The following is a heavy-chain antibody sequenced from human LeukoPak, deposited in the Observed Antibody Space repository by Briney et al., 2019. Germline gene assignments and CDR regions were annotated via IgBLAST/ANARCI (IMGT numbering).Heavy chain of an antibody. CDR1: GGTFSSYA. CDR2: IIPIFGTA. J-gene: IGHJ4*02. Sequence: SVKVSCKASGGTFSSYAISWVRQAPGQGLEWMGGIIPIFGTANYAQKFQGRATITADESTSTAYMELSSLRSEDTAVYYCARARERWLQSANFDYWGQGTLVTVSS. D-gene: IGHD5-24*01. CDR3: ARARERWLQSANFDY. V-gene: IGHV1-69*01.